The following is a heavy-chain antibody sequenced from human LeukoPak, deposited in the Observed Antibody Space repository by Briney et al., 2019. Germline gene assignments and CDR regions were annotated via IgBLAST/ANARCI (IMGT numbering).Heavy chain of an antibody. D-gene: IGHD2-15*01. V-gene: IGHV3-43D*03. CDR1: GFTFDDYA. J-gene: IGHJ5*02. Sequence: GGSLRLSCAASGFTFDDYAMHWVRQAPGKGLEWVSLISWDGGSTYYADSVKGRFTISRNNSKNSLYLQMNSLRAEDTALYYCAKDSCSGGSCYVFDPWGQGTLVTVSS. CDR2: ISWDGGST. CDR3: AKDSCSGGSCYVFDP.